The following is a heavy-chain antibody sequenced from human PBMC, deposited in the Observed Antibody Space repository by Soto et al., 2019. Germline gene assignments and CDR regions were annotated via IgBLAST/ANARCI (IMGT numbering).Heavy chain of an antibody. CDR2: FPHSGST. V-gene: IGHV4-4*01. CDR1: SASIITEQR. D-gene: IGHD6-19*01. CDR3: ARSCGWDSIDR. Sequence: QMQLQESGPGLVKPSETLSLTCAVSSASIITEQRWTWVRQPPGKGLEWIGEFPHSGSTNHNPSLRSRVTLSGDKSKTQFSLSRNSVTAADTALYCCARSCGWDSIDRWGQGTLVIVSS. J-gene: IGHJ5*02.